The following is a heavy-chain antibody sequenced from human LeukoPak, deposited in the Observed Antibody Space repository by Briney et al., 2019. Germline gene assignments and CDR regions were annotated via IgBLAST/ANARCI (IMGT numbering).Heavy chain of an antibody. CDR2: ISAYNGNT. D-gene: IGHD2-15*01. V-gene: IGHV1-18*01. J-gene: IGHJ4*02. CDR1: GYTFTSYG. CDR3: ARTYCSGGSCYARFDY. Sequence: ASVKVSCKASGYTFTSYGISWVRQAPGQGLEWMGWISAYNGNTNYAQKLQGRVTMTTDTSTSTAYMELRSLRSDDTAVYYCARTYCSGGSCYARFDYWGQGTLVTVSS.